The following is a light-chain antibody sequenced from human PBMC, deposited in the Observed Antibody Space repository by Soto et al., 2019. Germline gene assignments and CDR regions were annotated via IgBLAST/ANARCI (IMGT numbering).Light chain of an antibody. CDR2: DVT. Sequence: QSALAQPASVSGSPGLSTTISCTGSSSDLGDFNSVSWYQQHPGNSPKLIIYDVTRRPSKGSDRFSGYKSGPTASLTISGLPAEDEASYYCGSYTTRDTLIFGGGTKLTVL. CDR3: GSYTTRDTLI. V-gene: IGLV2-14*03. CDR1: SSDLGDFNS. J-gene: IGLJ2*01.